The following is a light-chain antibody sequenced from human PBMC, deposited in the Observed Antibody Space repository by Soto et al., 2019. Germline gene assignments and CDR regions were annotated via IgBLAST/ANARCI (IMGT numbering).Light chain of an antibody. Sequence: QSVLTQPASVSGSPGQSITISCAGTSSDVGYYKFVSWYQQHPGKAPKLIIYEVSNRPSGVSDRFSGSKSGNTASLTISGLQAEDEADYYCSSYTTSSTLIFGGGTKLTVL. CDR3: SSYTTSSTLI. J-gene: IGLJ2*01. V-gene: IGLV2-14*01. CDR2: EVS. CDR1: SSDVGYYKF.